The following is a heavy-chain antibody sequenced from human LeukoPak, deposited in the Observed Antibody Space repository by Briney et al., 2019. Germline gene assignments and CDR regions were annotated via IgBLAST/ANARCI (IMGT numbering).Heavy chain of an antibody. CDR2: IYSGGST. Sequence: HPGGSLRLSCAASGFTVSSNYMSWVRQAPGKGLEWVSVIYSGGSTYYADSVKGRFTISRDNSKNTLYLQMNSLRAEDTAVYYCARDEFRIVGATSRAYWGQGTLVTVSS. V-gene: IGHV3-66*01. J-gene: IGHJ4*02. D-gene: IGHD1-26*01. CDR3: ARDEFRIVGATSRAY. CDR1: GFTVSSNY.